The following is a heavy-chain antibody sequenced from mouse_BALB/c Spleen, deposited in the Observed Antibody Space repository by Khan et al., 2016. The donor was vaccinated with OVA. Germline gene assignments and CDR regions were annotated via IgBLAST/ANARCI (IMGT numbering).Heavy chain of an antibody. CDR3: ARVYGGDFDY. Sequence: VQLKESGPGLVKPSQSLSLTCTVTGYSITSDYAWNWIRQFPGNKLEWMGFISYSGNTNYNPSLKSRISITPDTSKNQFFLQLNSVTTEDTARYYCARVYGGDFDYWGQGTTLTVSS. CDR1: GYSITSDYA. V-gene: IGHV3-2*02. CDR2: ISYSGNT. D-gene: IGHD1-1*01. J-gene: IGHJ2*01.